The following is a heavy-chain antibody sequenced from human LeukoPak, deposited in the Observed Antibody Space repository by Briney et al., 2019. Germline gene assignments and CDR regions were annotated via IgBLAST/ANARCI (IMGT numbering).Heavy chain of an antibody. CDR2: ISGSGGST. D-gene: IGHD2-8*01. Sequence: GGTLRLACAASGFTFSSYGMSWVRQAPGKGLEWVSAISGSGGSTYYADSVKGRFTISRDNAKNSLYLQMNSLRAEDTAVYYCAREAYDYYYMDVWGKGTTVTVSS. V-gene: IGHV3-23*01. J-gene: IGHJ6*03. CDR1: GFTFSSYG. CDR3: AREAYDYYYMDV.